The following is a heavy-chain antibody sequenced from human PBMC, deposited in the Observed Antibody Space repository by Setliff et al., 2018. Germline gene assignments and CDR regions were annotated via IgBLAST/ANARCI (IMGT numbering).Heavy chain of an antibody. J-gene: IGHJ4*02. CDR1: GGSFSGYY. CDR3: ARTTHYDFWSGYLY. CDR2: IHRSGGT. D-gene: IGHD3-3*01. Sequence: SETLSLTCAVSGGSFSGYYWSWIRQRPGKGLEWIGEIHRSGGTSYNPSLKSRVTISIDTSKNQFSLNLNSVTAADTAVYFCARTTHYDFWSGYLYWGQGTQVTVSS. V-gene: IGHV4-34*01.